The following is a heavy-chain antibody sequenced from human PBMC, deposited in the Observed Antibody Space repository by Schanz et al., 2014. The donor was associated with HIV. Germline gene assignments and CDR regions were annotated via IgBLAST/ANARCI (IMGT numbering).Heavy chain of an antibody. CDR2: INPSGGST. D-gene: IGHD2-15*01. Sequence: QVQLVQSGAEVKKPGASVKVSCKASGYTFTGYYMHWVRQAPGQGLEWMGIINPSGGSTSYAQKFQGRVTMTRDTSTSTVYMELSSLRSEDTAVYFCARSASVISSGWCSGNACYSGAFHSWGQGSLVIVSS. CDR1: GYTFTGYY. CDR3: ARSASVISSGWCSGNACYSGAFHS. V-gene: IGHV1-46*01. J-gene: IGHJ4*02.